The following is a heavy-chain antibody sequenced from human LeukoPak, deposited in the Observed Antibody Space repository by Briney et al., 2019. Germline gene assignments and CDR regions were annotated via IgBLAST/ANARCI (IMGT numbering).Heavy chain of an antibody. J-gene: IGHJ4*02. CDR2: ISSSGSTI. Sequence: GGSLRLSRAASGFTFSDYYMSWIRQAPGKGLEWVSYISSSGSTIYYADSAKGRFAISRDNAKNSLYLQMNSLRAEDTAVYYCATSGWYGYYYFDYWGQGTLVTV. CDR1: GFTFSDYY. CDR3: ATSGWYGYYYFDY. D-gene: IGHD6-19*01. V-gene: IGHV3-11*04.